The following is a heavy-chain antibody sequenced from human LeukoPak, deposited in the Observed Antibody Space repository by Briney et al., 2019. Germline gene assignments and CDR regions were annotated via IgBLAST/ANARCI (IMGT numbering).Heavy chain of an antibody. J-gene: IGHJ4*02. CDR1: GFTFSSYG. D-gene: IGHD3-10*01. CDR2: ISGSGGST. Sequence: GGSLRLSCAASGFTFSSYGMSWVRQAPGKGLEWVSAISGSGGSTYYADSVKGRFTISSDNSKNTLYLQMSSLRAEDTAVYYCARVVPPTDYGSGSYFWDPYYFDYWGQGTLVTVSS. V-gene: IGHV3-23*01. CDR3: ARVVPPTDYGSGSYFWDPYYFDY.